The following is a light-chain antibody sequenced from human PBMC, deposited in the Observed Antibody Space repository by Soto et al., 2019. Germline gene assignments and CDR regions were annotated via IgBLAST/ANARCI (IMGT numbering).Light chain of an antibody. CDR1: RSISTN. Sequence: EIVMTQSPATLSVSPGERVTLSCRASRSISTNLAWYQQKPGQAPRLLIYGASTRATGIPARFSGSGSGTEFTVTISSLQSEDFAVYYCQQYNDCPRTFGHGTKV. CDR2: GAS. J-gene: IGKJ1*01. V-gene: IGKV3-15*01. CDR3: QQYNDCPRT.